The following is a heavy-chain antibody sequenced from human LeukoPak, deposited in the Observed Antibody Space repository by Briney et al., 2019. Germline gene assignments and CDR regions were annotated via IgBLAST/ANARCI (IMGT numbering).Heavy chain of an antibody. CDR2: IYYSGST. Sequence: SETLSLTCAVYGGSFSGYYWSWIRQPPGKGLEWIGSIYYSGSTYYNPSLKSRVTISVDTSKNQFSLKLSSVTAADTAVYYCARDLYSSSWSPDYWGQGTLVTVSS. CDR3: ARDLYSSSWSPDY. D-gene: IGHD6-13*01. CDR1: GGSFSGYY. J-gene: IGHJ4*02. V-gene: IGHV4-34*01.